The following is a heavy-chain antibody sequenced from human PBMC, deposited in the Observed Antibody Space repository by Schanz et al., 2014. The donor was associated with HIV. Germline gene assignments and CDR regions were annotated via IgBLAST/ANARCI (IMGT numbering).Heavy chain of an antibody. CDR2: ISWNSGSI. CDR3: AKDIGRDVGYGLDV. V-gene: IGHV3-9*01. Sequence: EVQLVESGGGLVQPGRSLRLSCAASGFTFDEYAMHWVRQAPGKGLEWVSSISWNSGSIDYADSAKGRFTISRDNAKNSLHLQMNSLRAEDTALYYCAKDIGRDVGYGLDVWGQGTTVTVSS. CDR1: GFTFDEYA. J-gene: IGHJ6*02. D-gene: IGHD1-26*01.